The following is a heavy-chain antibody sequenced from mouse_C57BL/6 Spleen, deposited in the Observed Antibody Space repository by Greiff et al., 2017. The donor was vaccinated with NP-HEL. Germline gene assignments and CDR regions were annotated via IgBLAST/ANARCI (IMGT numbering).Heavy chain of an antibody. D-gene: IGHD1-1*01. J-gene: IGHJ1*03. V-gene: IGHV1-64*01. Sequence: QVQLQQPGAELVKPGASVKLSCKASGYTFTSYWMHWVKQRPGQGLEWIGIIHPNSGSTNYNEKFESKATLTVDKSSSTAYMQLSSLTSEDSAVYYCARLNYYGSSYWYFDVWGTGTTVTVSS. CDR3: ARLNYYGSSYWYFDV. CDR2: IHPNSGST. CDR1: GYTFTSYW.